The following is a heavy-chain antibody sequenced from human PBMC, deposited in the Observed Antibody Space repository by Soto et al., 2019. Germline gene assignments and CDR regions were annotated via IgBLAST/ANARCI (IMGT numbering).Heavy chain of an antibody. Sequence: ESGGGLVQPGGSLRLSCAAPGFVLRDYSINWVRQAPGKGLEWISYISSGSSTIYYADSVRGRFTISRDDAKNSLYLQMNSLRVEDTAIYYCARGHGSSWLTGASWGQGALVTVSS. D-gene: IGHD6-13*01. CDR3: ARGHGSSWLTGAS. CDR1: GFVLRDYS. J-gene: IGHJ5*02. CDR2: ISSGSSTI. V-gene: IGHV3-48*01.